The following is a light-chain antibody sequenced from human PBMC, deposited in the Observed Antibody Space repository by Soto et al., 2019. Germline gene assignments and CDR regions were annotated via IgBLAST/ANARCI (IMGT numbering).Light chain of an antibody. J-gene: IGLJ1*01. CDR2: EGS. Sequence: ALTQPASVSRSPGQSITISCTGTSSDVGSYNLVSWYQQHPGKAPKLMIYEGSKRPSGVSNRFSGSQSGHTACLRISGLEDEDEADYYCCSYAGSSTYVFGTGTKVT. CDR1: SSDVGSYNL. V-gene: IGLV2-23*01. CDR3: CSYAGSSTYV.